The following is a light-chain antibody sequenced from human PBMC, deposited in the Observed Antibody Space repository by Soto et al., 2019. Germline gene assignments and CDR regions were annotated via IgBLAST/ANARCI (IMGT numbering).Light chain of an antibody. CDR3: MQGTHWPPIT. CDR1: QSLVHNARNSY. Sequence: DVVMTQTPLSLSVAPVQPASISCRSSQSLVHNARNSYLSWFLQRPGQSPRRLIYKVSNRESGVPDRFSGSGSGTDFTLKISRVEAEDVGVYYCMQGTHWPPITFGQGRRLAVK. V-gene: IGKV2-30*02. J-gene: IGKJ5*01. CDR2: KVS.